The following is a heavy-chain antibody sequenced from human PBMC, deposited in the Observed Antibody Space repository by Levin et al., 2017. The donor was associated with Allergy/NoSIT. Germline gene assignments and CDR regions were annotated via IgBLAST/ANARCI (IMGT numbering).Heavy chain of an antibody. CDR2: IIPIFGTA. V-gene: IGHV1-69*06. Sequence: SVKVSCKASGGTFSSYAISWVRQAPGQGLEWMGGIIPIFGTANYAQKFQGRVTITADKSTSTAYMELSSLRSEDTAVYYCARVRGGGTKRIYYYGMDVWGQGTTVTVSS. CDR3: ARVRGGGTKRIYYYGMDV. J-gene: IGHJ6*02. D-gene: IGHD2-15*01. CDR1: GGTFSSYA.